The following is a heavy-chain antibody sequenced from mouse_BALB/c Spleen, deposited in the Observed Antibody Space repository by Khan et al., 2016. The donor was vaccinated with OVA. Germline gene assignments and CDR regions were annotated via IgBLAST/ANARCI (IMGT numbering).Heavy chain of an antibody. CDR2: FNPYNGGT. CDR3: ARERGYYFDY. V-gene: IGHV1S136*01. J-gene: IGHJ2*01. CDR1: GYTFTSYI. Sequence: VQLQQPGPELVKPGASVKMSCKASGYTFTSYIFHWVKQKPGQGLEWIGYFNPYNGGTNYNENFKGKATLTSDKSSSTAYMELSSLTSEDSAVYYCARERGYYFDYWGQGTTLTVSS.